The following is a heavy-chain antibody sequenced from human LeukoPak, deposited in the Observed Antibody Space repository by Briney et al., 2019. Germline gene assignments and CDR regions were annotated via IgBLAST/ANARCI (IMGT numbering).Heavy chain of an antibody. V-gene: IGHV1-18*01. CDR2: ISTDIGNT. CDR3: ARDRYGYYGGGSCLLFDY. J-gene: IGHJ4*02. CDR1: GYTFRSFG. Sequence: GASVKVSCKASGYTFRSFGISWVRQAPGQGLEWMGWISTDIGNTNYAQRLQGRVTMTTDTSTSTAYMELTSLTSDDTAVYFCARDRYGYYGGGSCLLFDYWGQGTLLTVSS. D-gene: IGHD2-15*01.